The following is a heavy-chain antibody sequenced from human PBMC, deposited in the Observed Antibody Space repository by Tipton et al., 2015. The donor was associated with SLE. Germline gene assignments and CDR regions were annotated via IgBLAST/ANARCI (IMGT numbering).Heavy chain of an antibody. CDR3: AKDRVAAAGGWGFDY. D-gene: IGHD6-13*01. Sequence: SLRLSCAASGFTFSSYAMSWVRQAPGKGLEWVSAISGSGGSTYYADSVKGRFTISRDNPKNTLYLQMNSLRAEDTAVYYCAKDRVAAAGGWGFDYWGQGTLVTVSS. CDR2: ISGSGGST. V-gene: IGHV3-23*01. CDR1: GFTFSSYA. J-gene: IGHJ4*02.